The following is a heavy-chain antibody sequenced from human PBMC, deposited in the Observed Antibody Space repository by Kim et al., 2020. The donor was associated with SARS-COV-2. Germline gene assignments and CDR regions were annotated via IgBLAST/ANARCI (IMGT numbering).Heavy chain of an antibody. D-gene: IGHD2-2*02. Sequence: SETLSLTCAVYGGTFSGYYWSWIRQIPGKGLEWIAEINHSSTTSYNPSLGSRVTISVDTSKNQFSLRMTSVTAADTAVYYCARQRDYTSGNSFDSWGQGTLVTVSS. CDR2: INHSSTT. V-gene: IGHV4-34*01. J-gene: IGHJ4*02. CDR1: GGTFSGYY. CDR3: ARQRDYTSGNSFDS.